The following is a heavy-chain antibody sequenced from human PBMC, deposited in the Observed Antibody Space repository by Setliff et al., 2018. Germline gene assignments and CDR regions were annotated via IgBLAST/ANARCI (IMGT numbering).Heavy chain of an antibody. Sequence: SETLSLTCTVSRGSIYSYFWSWIRQPPGKGLEWLGYIYHNGNTNYNPSLTGRVTMSVDTSKNQFSLKLSSVTAADTAVYYCARDPLTTNRRRAFDIWGQGTMVTVSS. CDR3: ARDPLTTNRRRAFDI. CDR1: RGSIYSYF. CDR2: IYHNGNT. D-gene: IGHD4-17*01. J-gene: IGHJ3*02. V-gene: IGHV4-59*12.